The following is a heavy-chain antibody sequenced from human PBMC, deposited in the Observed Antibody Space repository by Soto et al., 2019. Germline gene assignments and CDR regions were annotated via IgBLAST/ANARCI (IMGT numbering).Heavy chain of an antibody. D-gene: IGHD3-16*02. J-gene: IGHJ4*02. Sequence: GGSLRLSCAASGFTFSNAWMNWVRQAPGKGLEWVGRIKSKTDGGKTDYAAPVKGRFTISRDDSKNTLYLQMNSLKTEETAVYYCTTGGGQLVPGLRLGELSLSGYWGQGTLVTVSS. CDR2: IKSKTDGGKT. CDR3: TTGGGQLVPGLRLGELSLSGY. V-gene: IGHV3-15*07. CDR1: GFTFSNAW.